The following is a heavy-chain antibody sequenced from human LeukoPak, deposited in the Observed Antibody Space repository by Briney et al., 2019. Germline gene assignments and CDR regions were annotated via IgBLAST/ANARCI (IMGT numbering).Heavy chain of an antibody. Sequence: SETLSLTCTVSGGSISSYYWSWIRQPPGKRLEWIGYIYYSGSTNYNPSLKSRVTISVDTSKNQFSLKLRSVTAADTAVYYCARDRLFGVVTDWGQGQWSPSLQ. CDR1: GGSISSYY. CDR3: ARDRLFGVVTD. D-gene: IGHD3-3*01. CDR2: IYYSGST. V-gene: IGHV4-59*01. J-gene: IGHJ3*01.